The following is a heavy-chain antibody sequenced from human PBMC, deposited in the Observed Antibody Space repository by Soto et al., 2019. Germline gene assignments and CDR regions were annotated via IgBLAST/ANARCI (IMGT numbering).Heavy chain of an antibody. Sequence: QVQLQESGPGLVKPSQTLSLTCTVSGGSINSGDFYWSWFRQHPEKGLEWIGYIYYSGSANYNPSLKSRVTISVDKSKNQFSLRVTSVTAADTAVYYCARKQSGEHFDYWGQGTLVTVSS. J-gene: IGHJ4*02. V-gene: IGHV4-31*03. CDR1: GGSINSGDFY. D-gene: IGHD3-10*01. CDR2: IYYSGSA. CDR3: ARKQSGEHFDY.